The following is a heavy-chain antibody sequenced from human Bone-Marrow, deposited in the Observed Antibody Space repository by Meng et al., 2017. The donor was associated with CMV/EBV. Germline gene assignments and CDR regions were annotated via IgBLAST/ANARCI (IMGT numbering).Heavy chain of an antibody. CDR3: VRRRNCGGDCYSDY. CDR2: IYNGGGST. D-gene: IGHD2-21*01. CDR1: GYSFTSYW. J-gene: IGHJ4*02. Sequence: GESLKISCKGSGYSFTSYWIGWVRQAPGKGLEWVSVIYNGGGSTNYADSVKGRFTISRDNSKNTLYLQMNSLRAEDTAIYYCVRRRNCGGDCYSDYWGQGTLVTVSS. V-gene: IGHV3-23*03.